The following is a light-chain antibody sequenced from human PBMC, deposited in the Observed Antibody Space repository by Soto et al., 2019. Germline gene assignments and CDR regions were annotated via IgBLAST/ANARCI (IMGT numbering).Light chain of an antibody. CDR1: QGIGDT. CDR3: QPYNNWHLT. Sequence: EVVMRQSPATLSVSPGEVATLSCTASQGIGDTLAWYQHKPGQTPRLLIYDTSTRATGVPTTFSGSRSGAEFTLTVNGLQSEDFAVYYCQPYNNWHLTVGGGTKVDIK. J-gene: IGKJ4*01. CDR2: DTS. V-gene: IGKV3-15*01.